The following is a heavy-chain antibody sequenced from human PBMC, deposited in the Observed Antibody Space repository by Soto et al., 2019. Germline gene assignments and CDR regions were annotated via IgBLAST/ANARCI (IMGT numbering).Heavy chain of an antibody. CDR2: TFSGGNT. CDR1: GFSISSNY. D-gene: IGHD2-21*01. Sequence: ELQLVETGGSLIQTGGSLRLSCAASGFSISSNYIAWVRKPPGKGLEWVSTTFSGGNTEYAASVKGRCSISRDNYKNTLYLQMDNLRVEDTAVYYCARKPPSAIQGWAFGMDVWGQGTTVSVSS. J-gene: IGHJ6*02. V-gene: IGHV3-53*02. CDR3: ARKPPSAIQGWAFGMDV.